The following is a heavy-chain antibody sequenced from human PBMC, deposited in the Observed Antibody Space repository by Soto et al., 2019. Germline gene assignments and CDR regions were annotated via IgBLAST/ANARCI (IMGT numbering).Heavy chain of an antibody. CDR1: GFTFRSYV. V-gene: IGHV3-33*05. D-gene: IGHD3-16*01. Sequence: QVQLVESGGGVVQPGTSLRLSCVGSGFTFRSYVIHWVRQAPGKGLEWVALTSYDGSNNFYGDSVKGRFTISRDNSRNTVELQMDSLRREDTALHYCARWGTTGGLDVWGQGTLVSVSS. J-gene: IGHJ4*02. CDR3: ARWGTTGGLDV. CDR2: TSYDGSNN.